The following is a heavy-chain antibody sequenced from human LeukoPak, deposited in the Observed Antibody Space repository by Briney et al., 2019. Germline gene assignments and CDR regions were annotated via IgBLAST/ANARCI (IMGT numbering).Heavy chain of an antibody. D-gene: IGHD2-2*01. CDR1: GFTFSGYS. Sequence: GGSLRLSCAASGFTFSGYSMNWVRQAPGKGLEWVSVISGSGGSTYYADSVKGRFTISRDNSKNTLYLQMNSLRAEETAVYYCARAGTGEVVVPPGFYWGQGTLVTVSS. CDR3: ARAGTGEVVVPPGFY. J-gene: IGHJ4*02. CDR2: ISGSGGST. V-gene: IGHV3-23*01.